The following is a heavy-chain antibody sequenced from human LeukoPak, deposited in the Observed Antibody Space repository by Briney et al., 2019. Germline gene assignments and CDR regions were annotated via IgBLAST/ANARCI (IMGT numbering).Heavy chain of an antibody. D-gene: IGHD1-26*01. CDR2: IKQDGSEK. CDR1: GFTFSSYW. Sequence: PGGSLRLSCAASGFTFSSYWMSWVRQAPGKGLEWVANIKQDGSEKYYVDSVKGRFTISRDNAKNSLYLQMNSLRAEDTAVYYCARGRVRATFPAANWGQGTLVTVSS. J-gene: IGHJ4*02. V-gene: IGHV3-7*01. CDR3: ARGRVRATFPAAN.